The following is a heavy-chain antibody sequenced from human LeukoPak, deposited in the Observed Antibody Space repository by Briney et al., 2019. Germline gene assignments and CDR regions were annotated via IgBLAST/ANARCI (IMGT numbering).Heavy chain of an antibody. J-gene: IGHJ4*02. CDR1: GYSFTTYW. Sequence: GESLKISCKASGYSFTTYWVGWVRQVPGKGLEWVGIIYPTDSTAKYSPSFQGQVTISVDKSISTAYLQWSRLEASDTAMYYCARRPRITIFGVVIPPHYFDYWGQGTLVTVSS. CDR2: IYPTDSTA. V-gene: IGHV5-51*01. D-gene: IGHD3-3*01. CDR3: ARRPRITIFGVVIPPHYFDY.